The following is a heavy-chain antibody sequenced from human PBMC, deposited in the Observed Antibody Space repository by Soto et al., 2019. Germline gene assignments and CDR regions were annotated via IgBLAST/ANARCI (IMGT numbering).Heavy chain of an antibody. CDR2: IIPIIGII. D-gene: IGHD4-4*01. J-gene: IGHJ5*02. Sequence: QVQLVQSGAEVKKPGSSVKVSCKASGGTFSTYTITWVRQAPGQGLEWMGRIIPIIGIINYAQKFQGRVTISAHKFTGTAYMELIGLRSDDTAVYYCAGDPDSHYNDSHASSYPWGQGTLVTVSS. V-gene: IGHV1-69*08. CDR1: GGTFSTYT. CDR3: AGDPDSHYNDSHASSYP.